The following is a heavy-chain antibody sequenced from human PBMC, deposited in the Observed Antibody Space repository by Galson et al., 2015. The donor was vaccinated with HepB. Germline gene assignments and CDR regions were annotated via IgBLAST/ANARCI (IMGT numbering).Heavy chain of an antibody. CDR3: ARGXXXGGXXXYXXXYYGMD. CDR1: XFTFSSYD. Sequence: SLRXXXAAXXFTFSSYDMHWXRQXTGKGLEWVSAIGTAGDTYYPGSVKGRFTISRENAKNSLYLQMNSLXAGDTAVYYCARGXXXGGXXXYXXXYYGMD. CDR2: IGTAGDT. J-gene: IGHJ6*01. D-gene: IGHD2-21*01. V-gene: IGHV3-13*04.